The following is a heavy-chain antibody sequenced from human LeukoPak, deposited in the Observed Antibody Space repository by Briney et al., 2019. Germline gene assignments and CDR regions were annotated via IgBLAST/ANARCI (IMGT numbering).Heavy chain of an antibody. Sequence: KAGGSLRLSCAVSEFTFSNAWMSWVRQAPGKGLEWVGSIYHSGSTYYNPSLKSRVTISVDTSKNQFSLKLSSVTAADTAVYYCARDPRAFDYWGQGTLVTVSS. J-gene: IGHJ4*02. CDR2: IYHSGST. CDR1: EFTFSNAW. V-gene: IGHV4-38-2*02. CDR3: ARDPRAFDY.